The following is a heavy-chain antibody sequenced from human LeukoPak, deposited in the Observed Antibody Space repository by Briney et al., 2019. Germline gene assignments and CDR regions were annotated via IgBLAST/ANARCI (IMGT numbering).Heavy chain of an antibody. D-gene: IGHD6-19*01. J-gene: IGHJ4*02. V-gene: IGHV3-48*03. CDR1: GFTFSSYE. CDR3: ARMTSGLYITLDY. Sequence: GGSLRLSCAASGFTFSSYEMNWVRQAPGKGLEWVSYISSSGSIIYYADSVKGRFTISRDNAKNSLYLQMNSLRAEDTAVYYCARMTSGLYITLDYWGQGTLVSVSS. CDR2: ISSSGSII.